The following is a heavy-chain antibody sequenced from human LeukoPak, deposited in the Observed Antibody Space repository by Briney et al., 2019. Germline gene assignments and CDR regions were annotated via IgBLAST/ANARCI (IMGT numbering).Heavy chain of an antibody. CDR3: ARDLAAGYFDY. V-gene: IGHV3-30*03. CDR2: ISYDGSNK. Sequence: PGGSLRLSCAASGFTISSYGMHWVRQAPGKGLEWVAVISYDGSNKYYADSVKGRFTISRDNAKNSLYLQMNSLRAEDTAVYYCARDLAAGYFDYWGQGTLVTVSS. D-gene: IGHD6-13*01. CDR1: GFTISSYG. J-gene: IGHJ4*02.